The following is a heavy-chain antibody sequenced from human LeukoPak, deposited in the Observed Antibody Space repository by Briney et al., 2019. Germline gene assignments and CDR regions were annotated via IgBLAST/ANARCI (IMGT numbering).Heavy chain of an antibody. CDR2: IRDRGAT. CDR3: ARDRAVTQVWVEFDS. J-gene: IGHJ5*01. V-gene: IGHV3-66*03. Sequence: GGSLRLSCAGSGFSVSNYYMNWVRQAPGKGLEGVSLIRDRGATFYADSAKGRFTISRDNSKNTIYLQMNRLRVEDTAVYFCARDRAVTQVWVEFDSWGQGTQVTVSS. D-gene: IGHD3-16*01. CDR1: GFSVSNYY.